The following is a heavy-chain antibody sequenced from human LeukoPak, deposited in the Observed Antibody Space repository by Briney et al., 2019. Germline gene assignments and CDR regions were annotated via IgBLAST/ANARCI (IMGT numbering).Heavy chain of an antibody. CDR3: ARSEDIVVVVAGVSAFDI. CDR2: IYHSGST. V-gene: IGHV4-4*02. J-gene: IGHJ3*02. Sequence: SETLSLTCAVSGGSISSSNWWSWVRQPPGKGLEWIGEIYHSGSTNYNPSLKSRVTISVDKSKNQFSLKLSSVTAADTAVYYCARSEDIVVVVAGVSAFDIWGQGTMVTVSS. D-gene: IGHD2-15*01. CDR1: GGSISSSNW.